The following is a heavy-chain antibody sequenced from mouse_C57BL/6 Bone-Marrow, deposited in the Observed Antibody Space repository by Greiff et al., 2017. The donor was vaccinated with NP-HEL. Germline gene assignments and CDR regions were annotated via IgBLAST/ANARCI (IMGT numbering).Heavy chain of an antibody. V-gene: IGHV1-55*01. CDR2: IYPGSGST. Sequence: QVQLQQPGAELVKPGASVKMSCKASGYTFTSYWITWVKQRPGQGLEWIGDIYPGSGSTNYNEKFKSKATLTVDTSYSTAYMQLSSLTSEASAVYYCARDYYGSSYYFDYWGQGTTLTVSS. CDR3: ARDYYGSSYYFDY. CDR1: GYTFTSYW. D-gene: IGHD1-1*01. J-gene: IGHJ2*01.